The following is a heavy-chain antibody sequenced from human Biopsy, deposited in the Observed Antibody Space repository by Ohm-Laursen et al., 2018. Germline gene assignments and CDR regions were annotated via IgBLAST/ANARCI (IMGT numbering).Heavy chain of an antibody. D-gene: IGHD2-2*01. CDR2: ITPILRTT. V-gene: IGHV1-69*11. Sequence: GSSVKVSCKASTVTFNSYAINWVRQAPGQGLEWMGRITPILRTTAYAQTFLGRVTITADSPTSTVDMELTSLTSDDTAVYFCAREAIGYQLPCDDWGQGTLVTVSS. CDR1: TVTFNSYA. J-gene: IGHJ4*02. CDR3: AREAIGYQLPCDD.